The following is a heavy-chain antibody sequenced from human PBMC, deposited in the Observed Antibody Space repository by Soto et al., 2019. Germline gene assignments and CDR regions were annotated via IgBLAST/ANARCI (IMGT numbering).Heavy chain of an antibody. J-gene: IGHJ1*01. Sequence: QVQLQQWGAGLLKPSETLSLTCAVYGGSFSGYYWSWIRQPPGKGLEWIGEINHSGSTNYNPSLKSRVNISVATSKNQFSLKLSSVTAADTAVYYCARGLHSSGRTEYFQHRGQGTLVTVSS. CDR1: GGSFSGYY. CDR3: ARGLHSSGRTEYFQH. CDR2: INHSGST. V-gene: IGHV4-34*01. D-gene: IGHD6-19*01.